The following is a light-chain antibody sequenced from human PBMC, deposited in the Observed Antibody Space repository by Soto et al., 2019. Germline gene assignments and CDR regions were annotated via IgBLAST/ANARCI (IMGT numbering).Light chain of an antibody. V-gene: IGKV1-9*01. J-gene: IGKJ5*01. CDR1: LGISSY. Sequence: DIQLTQSPSFLSASVGDRVTITCRASLGISSYLAWYQQKPGKAPKLLIYAASTLQSGVPSRFSGSGSGTEFTLTISSLQPEDFATYYCQHLNSYPLTFGQGTRLDIK. CDR3: QHLNSYPLT. CDR2: AAS.